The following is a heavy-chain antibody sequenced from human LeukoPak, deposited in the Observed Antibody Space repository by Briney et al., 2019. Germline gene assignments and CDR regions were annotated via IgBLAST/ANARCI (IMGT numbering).Heavy chain of an antibody. CDR1: GGSISTYF. CDR2: IYYSGST. CDR3: ARSSGRSAWFDP. J-gene: IGHJ5*02. D-gene: IGHD2-15*01. Sequence: KPSETLSLTCIVSGGSISTYFWSWIRQPPGKGPEWIGYIYYSGSTSYNPSLKSRVTISVGTSKNQFSLKLSSVTAADTAVYFCARSSGRSAWFDPWGQGTLVTVSS. V-gene: IGHV4-59*01.